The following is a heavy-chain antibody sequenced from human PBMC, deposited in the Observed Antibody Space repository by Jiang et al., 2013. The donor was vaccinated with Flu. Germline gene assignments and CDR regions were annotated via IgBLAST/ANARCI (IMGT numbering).Heavy chain of an antibody. CDR1: GYSFANYW. D-gene: IGHD4-23*01. Sequence: SGAEVKKPGESLKISCKASGYSFANYWIGWVRQVPGKGLEWMGIIYPGDSDTRYSPSFQGQVTISADKSTTTAHLQWSSLKASDTAMYYCASGGYPTVVTYYYFDYWGQGTLVTVSS. CDR3: ASGGYPTVVTYYYFDY. J-gene: IGHJ4*02. V-gene: IGHV5-51*01. CDR2: IYPGDSDT.